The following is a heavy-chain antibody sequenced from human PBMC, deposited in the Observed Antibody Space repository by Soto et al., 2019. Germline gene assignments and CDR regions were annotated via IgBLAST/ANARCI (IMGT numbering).Heavy chain of an antibody. CDR2: FDPEDGET. J-gene: IGHJ4*02. CDR3: ATDLPGIAVALEH. Sequence: SVQVTSKVSGYTLTELSMHWVRQAPGKGLEWMGGFDPEDGETIYAQKFQGRVTMTEDTSTDTAYMELSSLRSEDTAVYYCATDLPGIAVALEHWGQGTLVTVSS. V-gene: IGHV1-24*01. D-gene: IGHD6-19*01. CDR1: GYTLTELS.